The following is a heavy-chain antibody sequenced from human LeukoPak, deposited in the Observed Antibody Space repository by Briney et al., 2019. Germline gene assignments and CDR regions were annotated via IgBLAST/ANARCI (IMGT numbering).Heavy chain of an antibody. CDR1: GGSISSGSYY. CDR3: AREETYYDFWSGYPGDYYYMDV. V-gene: IGHV4-61*02. Sequence: PSQTLSLTCTVSGGSISSGSYYWSWIRQPAGKGLEWIGRIYTSGSTNYNPSLKSRVTISVDTSKNQFSLKLSSVTAADTAVYYCAREETYYDFWSGYPGDYYYMDVWGKGTTVTVSS. D-gene: IGHD3-3*01. CDR2: IYTSGST. J-gene: IGHJ6*03.